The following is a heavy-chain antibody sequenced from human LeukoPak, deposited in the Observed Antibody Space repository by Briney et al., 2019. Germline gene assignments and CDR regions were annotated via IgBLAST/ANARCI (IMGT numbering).Heavy chain of an antibody. CDR2: IYTSGST. J-gene: IGHJ5*02. D-gene: IGHD2-21*02. Sequence: SQTLSLTCTVSGGSISSGGYYWSWIRQPAGKGLEWIGRIYTSGSTNYNPSLKSRVTISVDTSKNQFSLKLSSVTAADTAVYYCASQDCGWFDPWGQGTLVTVSS. V-gene: IGHV4-61*02. CDR1: GGSISSGGYY. CDR3: ASQDCGWFDP.